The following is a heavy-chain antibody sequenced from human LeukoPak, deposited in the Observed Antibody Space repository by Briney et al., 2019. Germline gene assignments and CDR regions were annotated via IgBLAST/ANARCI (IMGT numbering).Heavy chain of an antibody. CDR1: GGSFSGYY. CDR2: INHSGST. D-gene: IGHD2-2*01. V-gene: IGHV4-34*01. CDR3: ARAQKTSWYPSTGAFDI. Sequence: SETLSLTCAVYGGSFSGYYWSWIRQPPGKGLEWIGEINHSGSTNYNPSLKSRVTISVDTSKNQFSLKLSSVTAADTAVYYCARAQKTSWYPSTGAFDIWGQGTMVTVSS. J-gene: IGHJ3*02.